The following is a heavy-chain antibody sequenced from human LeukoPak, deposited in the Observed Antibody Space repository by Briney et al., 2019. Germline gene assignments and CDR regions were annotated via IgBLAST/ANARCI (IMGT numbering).Heavy chain of an antibody. V-gene: IGHV4-59*08. Sequence: SETLSLTCTISAGSSSSYYWSWIRQPPGKGLEWIGYIHYSGSTNYNPSLKSRATISLDTSKNQVSLKLSSVTAADTAVYYCPRRASGIYPDYFDYWGQGTLVTVSS. J-gene: IGHJ4*02. CDR1: AGSSSSYY. D-gene: IGHD1-26*01. CDR3: PRRASGIYPDYFDY. CDR2: IHYSGST.